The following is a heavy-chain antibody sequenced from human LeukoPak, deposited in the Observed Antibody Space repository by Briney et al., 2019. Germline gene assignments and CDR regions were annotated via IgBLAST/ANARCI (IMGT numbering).Heavy chain of an antibody. V-gene: IGHV3-21*01. D-gene: IGHD6-25*01. Sequence: GGSLRLSCAASGLTFSSYSMNWVRQAPGKGLEWVSSISDSRSYIYYADSLKGRFTISRDNAKNSLYLQMNSLRADDTAVYYCAREAARGGFDSWGQGTLVTVSS. CDR2: ISDSRSYI. CDR3: AREAARGGFDS. J-gene: IGHJ4*02. CDR1: GLTFSSYS.